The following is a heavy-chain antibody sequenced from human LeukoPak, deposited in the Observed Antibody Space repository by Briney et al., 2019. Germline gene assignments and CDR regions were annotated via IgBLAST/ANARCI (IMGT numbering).Heavy chain of an antibody. D-gene: IGHD6-19*01. CDR3: AKDSKRVAVAGTYFDY. V-gene: IGHV3-23*01. CDR1: GFTFSSYA. J-gene: IGHJ4*02. Sequence: GGSLRLSCAASGFTFSSYAMSWVRQARGKGLEWVSAISGSGGSTYYADSVKGRFTISRDNSKNTLYLQMNSLRAEHTAVYYCAKDSKRVAVAGTYFDYWGQGTLVTVSS. CDR2: ISGSGGST.